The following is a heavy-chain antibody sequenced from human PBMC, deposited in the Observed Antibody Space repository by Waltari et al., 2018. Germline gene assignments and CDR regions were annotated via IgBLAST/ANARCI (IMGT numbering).Heavy chain of an antibody. J-gene: IGHJ4*02. Sequence: EVQLVESGGGLVQPGGSLRLSCAASGFSLTGYWMSWVGQAPGKGLEWVANIKQDGSETNYVHSVKGRFTISRDNAKNSLYLQMNSLRAEYTAVYYCARGRITIGPWGQGSLVTVSS. CDR1: GFSLTGYW. D-gene: IGHD3-10*01. CDR3: ARGRITIGP. CDR2: IKQDGSET. V-gene: IGHV3-7*01.